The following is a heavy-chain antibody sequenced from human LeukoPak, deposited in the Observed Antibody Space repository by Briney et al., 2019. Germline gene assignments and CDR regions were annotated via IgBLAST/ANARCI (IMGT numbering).Heavy chain of an antibody. D-gene: IGHD4-17*01. J-gene: IGHJ4*02. V-gene: IGHV3-30*03. CDR3: ASDYGDYGGTYGLDY. CDR1: GFSFSSYG. CDR2: ISYDGTNK. Sequence: PGRSLRLSCAASGFSFSSYGMHWVRQAPGKGLEWVAVISYDGTNKYYADSVKGRFTISRDNSKNTLDLQMNSLRAEDTAVYYCASDYGDYGGTYGLDYWGQGTLVTVSS.